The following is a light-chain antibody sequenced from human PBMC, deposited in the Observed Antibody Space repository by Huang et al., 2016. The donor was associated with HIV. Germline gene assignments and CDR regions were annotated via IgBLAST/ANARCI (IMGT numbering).Light chain of an antibody. CDR3: QQYNNWPLT. Sequence: EIVMTQSPATLSVSPGERATLSCRASQRVSSNLAWYQQKPGQAPRLLIYGASTRATGIPGRFSGSGSGTEFTLTISSLQSEDFAVYYCQQYNNWPLTFGGGTKVEI. CDR1: QRVSSN. V-gene: IGKV3-15*01. CDR2: GAS. J-gene: IGKJ4*01.